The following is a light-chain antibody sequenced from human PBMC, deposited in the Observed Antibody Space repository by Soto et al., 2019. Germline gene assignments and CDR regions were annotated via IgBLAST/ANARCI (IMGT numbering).Light chain of an antibody. V-gene: IGKV3-20*01. CDR2: VAS. J-gene: IGKJ3*01. CDR3: QQSGSSPPFT. CDR1: QSVSSSY. Sequence: EIGLTQSPGTLSLSPGERATLSCRASQSVSSSYLAWYHQKPGQAPRLLIYVASSRATDIPDRLSGSGSGTDCTITISRPEPADSAVYYCQQSGSSPPFTFGSGTKVDIK.